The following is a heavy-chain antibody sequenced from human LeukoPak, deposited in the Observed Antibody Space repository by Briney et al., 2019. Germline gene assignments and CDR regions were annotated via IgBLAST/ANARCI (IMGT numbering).Heavy chain of an antibody. D-gene: IGHD3-22*01. Sequence: GGSLRLSCAASGFTFSDYWMHWVRQVPGKGLVWVSRINSDGTSTVYADSVKGRFTMFRNNAKNMLYLEMDSLRAEDTAVYFCAREGLPYYESSGSYVWFDPWGQGTLVTVSS. CDR1: GFTFSDYW. J-gene: IGHJ5*02. CDR2: INSDGTST. CDR3: AREGLPYYESSGSYVWFDP. V-gene: IGHV3-74*01.